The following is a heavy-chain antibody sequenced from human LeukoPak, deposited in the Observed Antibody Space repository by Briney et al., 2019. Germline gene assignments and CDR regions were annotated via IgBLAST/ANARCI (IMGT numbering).Heavy chain of an antibody. CDR1: GFTFSSYA. Sequence: GGSLRLSCAASGFTFSSYAMSWVRQAPGKGLEWVSAISGSGGSTYYADPVKGRFTISRDNSKNTLYLQMNSLRAEDTAVYYCAKDRSYYDSSGYQYYLDYWGQGTLVTVSS. CDR3: AKDRSYYDSSGYQYYLDY. D-gene: IGHD3-22*01. J-gene: IGHJ4*02. CDR2: ISGSGGST. V-gene: IGHV3-23*01.